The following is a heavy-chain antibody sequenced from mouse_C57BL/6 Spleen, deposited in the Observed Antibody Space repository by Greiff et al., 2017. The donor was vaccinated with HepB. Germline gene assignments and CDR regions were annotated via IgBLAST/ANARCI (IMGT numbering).Heavy chain of an antibody. Sequence: EVQLQQSGPELVKPGASVKISCKASGYTFTDYYMNWVKQSHGKSLEWIGDINPNNGGTSYNQKFKGKATLTVDKSSSTAYMELRSLTSEDSAVYYCAREYYYGSRGFAYGGQGTLVTVSA. CDR2: INPNNGGT. CDR3: AREYYYGSRGFAY. D-gene: IGHD1-1*01. V-gene: IGHV1-26*01. J-gene: IGHJ3*01. CDR1: GYTFTDYY.